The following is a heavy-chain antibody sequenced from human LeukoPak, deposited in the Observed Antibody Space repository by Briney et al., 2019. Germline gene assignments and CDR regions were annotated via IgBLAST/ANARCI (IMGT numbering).Heavy chain of an antibody. Sequence: ASVKVSCKASGYTFTSYGISWVRQAPGQGLEWMGWISAYNGNTNYAQKLQGRVTMTTDTSTSTAYMELRSLRSDDTAVYYCARDRQQQPVHHDAFDIWGQGTMVTVSS. J-gene: IGHJ3*02. CDR2: ISAYNGNT. CDR3: ARDRQQQPVHHDAFDI. V-gene: IGHV1-18*01. D-gene: IGHD6-13*01. CDR1: GYTFTSYG.